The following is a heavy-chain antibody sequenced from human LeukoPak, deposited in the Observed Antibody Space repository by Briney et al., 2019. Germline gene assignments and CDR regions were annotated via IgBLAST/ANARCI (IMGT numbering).Heavy chain of an antibody. D-gene: IGHD1-7*01. Sequence: NSGGSLRLSCAASGFTFSSYSMNWVRQAPGKGLEWVSSISSSSSYIYYADSVKGRFTISRDNAKNSLYLQMNSLRAEDTAVYYCARDLGLGLRDHWFDPWGQGTLVTVSS. CDR3: ARDLGLGLRDHWFDP. V-gene: IGHV3-21*01. CDR2: ISSSSSYI. J-gene: IGHJ5*02. CDR1: GFTFSSYS.